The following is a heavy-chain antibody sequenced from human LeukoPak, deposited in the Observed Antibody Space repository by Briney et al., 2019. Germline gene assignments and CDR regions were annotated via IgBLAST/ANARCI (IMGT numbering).Heavy chain of an antibody. Sequence: ASVKVSCKASGGTYSSYAISWVRQAPGQGLEWMGIINPTDGSTSYAQKFQGRVTMTRDMSTSTVYMQLNSLGFEDTAVYFCARRSGSPEYFQHWGQGTLVTVSS. CDR1: GGTYSSYA. CDR3: ARRSGSPEYFQH. J-gene: IGHJ1*01. D-gene: IGHD1-26*01. V-gene: IGHV1-46*01. CDR2: INPTDGST.